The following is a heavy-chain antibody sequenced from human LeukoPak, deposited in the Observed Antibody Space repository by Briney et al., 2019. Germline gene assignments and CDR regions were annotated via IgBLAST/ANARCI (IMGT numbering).Heavy chain of an antibody. CDR3: AREGSEYQLRNYNWFDP. V-gene: IGHV4-39*07. J-gene: IGHJ5*02. CDR2: IYYSGST. D-gene: IGHD2-2*01. Sequence: SETLSLTCTVSGGSISSSSYYWGWILQPPGKGLEWIGSIYYSGSTYYNPSLKSRVTISVDTSKNQFSLKLSSVTAADTAVYYCAREGSEYQLRNYNWFDPWGQGTLVTVSS. CDR1: GGSISSSSYY.